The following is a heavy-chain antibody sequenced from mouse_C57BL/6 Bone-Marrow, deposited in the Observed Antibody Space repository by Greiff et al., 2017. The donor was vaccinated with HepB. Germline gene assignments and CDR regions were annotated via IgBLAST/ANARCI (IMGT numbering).Heavy chain of an antibody. V-gene: IGHV3-6*01. J-gene: IGHJ1*03. CDR3: ARGITTVRGWYFDV. Sequence: EVQLLESGPGLVKPSQSLSLTCSVTGYSITSGYYWNWIRQFPGNKLEWMGYISYDGSNNYNPSLKNRISITRDTSKNQFFLKLNSVTTEDPATYYCARGITTVRGWYFDVCGTGTTVTVSS. CDR1: GYSITSGYY. D-gene: IGHD2-4*01. CDR2: ISYDGSN.